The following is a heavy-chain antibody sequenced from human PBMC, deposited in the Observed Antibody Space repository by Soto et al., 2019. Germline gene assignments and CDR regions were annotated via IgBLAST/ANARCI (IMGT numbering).Heavy chain of an antibody. CDR2: IYHSGST. D-gene: IGHD2-2*01. V-gene: IGHV4-4*02. J-gene: IGHJ5*02. Sequence: QVQLQESGPGLVKPSGTLSLTCAVSGGSISSSNWWSWVRQPPGKGLEWIGEIYHSGSTNYNPSLKSRVTISVDKSKNQFSLKLSSVTAAETAVYYCAKARSAYCSSTSCAKASWFDPWGQGTLVTVSS. CDR1: GGSISSSNW. CDR3: AKARSAYCSSTSCAKASWFDP.